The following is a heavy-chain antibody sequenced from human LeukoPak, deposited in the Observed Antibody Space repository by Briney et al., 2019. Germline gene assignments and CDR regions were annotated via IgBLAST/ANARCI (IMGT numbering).Heavy chain of an antibody. V-gene: IGHV3-66*01. CDR2: IYSGGST. Sequence: GGSLRLSCAASGFTVSSNYMSWVRQAPGKGLEWVSVIYSGGSTYYADSVKGRFTISRDNSKNTLYLQMNSLRAEDTAVYYCARVGLPDGFGSYYFDYWGQGTLVTVSS. CDR3: ARVGLPDGFGSYYFDY. CDR1: GFTVSSNY. D-gene: IGHD3-10*01. J-gene: IGHJ4*02.